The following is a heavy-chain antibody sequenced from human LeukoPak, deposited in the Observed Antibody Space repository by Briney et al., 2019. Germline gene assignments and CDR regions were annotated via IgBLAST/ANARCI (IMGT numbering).Heavy chain of an antibody. Sequence: ASVKVSCKASGYTFTSYGISWVRQAPGQGLEWMGWISAYNGNTNYAQKLQGRVTMTTDTSTSTAYMELRSLRSDDTAVYYCAREVGATTDYYYGTDVWGQGTTVTVSS. CDR1: GYTFTSYG. V-gene: IGHV1-18*01. D-gene: IGHD1-26*01. J-gene: IGHJ6*02. CDR3: AREVGATTDYYYGTDV. CDR2: ISAYNGNT.